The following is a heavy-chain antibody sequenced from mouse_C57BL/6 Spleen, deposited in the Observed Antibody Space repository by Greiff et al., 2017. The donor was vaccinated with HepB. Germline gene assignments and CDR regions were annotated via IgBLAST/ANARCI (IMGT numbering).Heavy chain of an antibody. J-gene: IGHJ2*01. CDR2: IDPSDSYT. V-gene: IGHV1-50*01. CDR1: GYTFTSYW. Sequence: VQLQQPGAELVKPGASVKLSCKASGYTFTSYWMQWVKQRPGQGLEWIGEIDPSDSYTNYNQKFKGKATLTVDTSSCTAYMQLSSLTSEDSAVYYCARERIYYGNYEAYWGQGTTLTVSS. CDR3: ARERIYYGNYEAY. D-gene: IGHD2-1*01.